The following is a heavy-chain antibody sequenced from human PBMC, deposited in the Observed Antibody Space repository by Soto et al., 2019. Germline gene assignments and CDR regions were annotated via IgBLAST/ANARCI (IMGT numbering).Heavy chain of an antibody. CDR2: IYTSGST. V-gene: IGHV4-4*07. CDR1: GGSISSYY. D-gene: IGHD3-3*01. CDR3: ARDGQGWSGYYRTYYYYGMDV. J-gene: IGHJ6*02. Sequence: PSETPSLTCTVSGGSISSYYWSWIRQPAGKGLEWIGRIYTSGSTNYNPSLKSRVTMSVDTSKNQFSLKLSSVTAADTAVYYCARDGQGWSGYYRTYYYYGMDVWGQGTTVTVSS.